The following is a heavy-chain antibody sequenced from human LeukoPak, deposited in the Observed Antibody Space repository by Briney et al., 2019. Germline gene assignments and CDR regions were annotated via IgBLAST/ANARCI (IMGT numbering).Heavy chain of an antibody. Sequence: GGSLRLSCAASGFTVSSNYMSWVRQAPGKGLEWVSVIYSGGSTYYADSVKGRFTISRDNSKDTLYLQMNSLRTEDTAVYYCARIQVDTAMNHDAFDIWGQGTMVTVSS. D-gene: IGHD5-18*01. CDR1: GFTVSSNY. CDR3: ARIQVDTAMNHDAFDI. V-gene: IGHV3-66*02. CDR2: IYSGGST. J-gene: IGHJ3*02.